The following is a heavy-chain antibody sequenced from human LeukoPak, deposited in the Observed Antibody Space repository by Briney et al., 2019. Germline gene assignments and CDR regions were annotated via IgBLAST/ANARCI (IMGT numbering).Heavy chain of an antibody. J-gene: IGHJ4*02. Sequence: GGSLRLSCAASGFIFSSYGMHWVRQAPGKGLEWVANIKQDGSEKYYVDSVKGRFTISRDNAKNSLYLQMNSLRAEDTAVYYCARDAYYYDSSGYYLPAGADYWGQGTLVTVSS. V-gene: IGHV3-7*01. CDR2: IKQDGSEK. CDR1: GFIFSSYG. D-gene: IGHD3-22*01. CDR3: ARDAYYYDSSGYYLPAGADY.